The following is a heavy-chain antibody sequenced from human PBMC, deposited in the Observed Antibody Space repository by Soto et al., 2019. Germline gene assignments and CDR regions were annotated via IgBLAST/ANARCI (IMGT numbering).Heavy chain of an antibody. CDR2: IYYSGST. D-gene: IGHD6-13*01. V-gene: IGHV4-31*03. CDR1: GGSISSGGYY. CDR3: ARDSAAAGIGYFQH. Sequence: QVQLQESGPGLVKPSQTLSLTCTVSGGSISSGGYYWSWIRQHPGKGLEWIGYIYYSGSTYYNPSLKSRVTISVDTSKNQCSLKLSSVTAADTAVYYCARDSAAAGIGYFQHWGQGTLVTVSS. J-gene: IGHJ1*01.